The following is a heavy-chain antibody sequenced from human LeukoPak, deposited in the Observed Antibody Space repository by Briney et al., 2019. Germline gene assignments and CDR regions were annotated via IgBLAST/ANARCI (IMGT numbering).Heavy chain of an antibody. J-gene: IGHJ4*02. CDR1: GFTFSSYA. CDR3: ARDRSRIAAAARDY. Sequence: GGSLRLSCAASGFTFSSYAMSWVRQAPGKGLEWVSSISSSSSYIYYADSVKGRFTISRDNAKNSLYLQMNSLRAEDTAVYYCARDRSRIAAAARDYWGQGTLVTVSS. V-gene: IGHV3-21*01. D-gene: IGHD6-13*01. CDR2: ISSSSSYI.